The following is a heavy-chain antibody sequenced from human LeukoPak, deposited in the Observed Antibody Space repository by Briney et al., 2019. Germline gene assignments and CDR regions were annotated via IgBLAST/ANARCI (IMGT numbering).Heavy chain of an antibody. CDR3: ARGGYYDILDY. D-gene: IGHD3-9*01. Sequence: SETLSLTCAVYGGSFSGCYWSWIRQPPGKGLEWIGEINHSGSTNYNPSLKSRVTISVDTSKNQFSLKLSSVTAADTAVYYCARGGYYDILDYWGRGTLVTVSS. CDR2: INHSGST. CDR1: GGSFSGCY. J-gene: IGHJ4*02. V-gene: IGHV4-34*01.